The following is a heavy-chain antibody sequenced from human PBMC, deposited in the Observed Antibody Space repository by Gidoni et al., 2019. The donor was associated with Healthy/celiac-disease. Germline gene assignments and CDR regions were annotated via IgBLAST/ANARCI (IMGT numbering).Heavy chain of an antibody. CDR3: ARTPGYSYGYYYYGMDV. D-gene: IGHD5-18*01. V-gene: IGHV2-26*01. CDR1: GFSLSNARMG. Sequence: QVTLKESGPVLVKPTETLTLTCTVSGFSLSNARMGVSWIRQPPGKALEWLAHIFSNDEKTYSTSLKSRLTIAKETTKSQVVLTMTNMDPVDTATYYCARTPGYSYGYYYYGMDVWGQGTTVTVSS. J-gene: IGHJ6*02. CDR2: IFSNDEK.